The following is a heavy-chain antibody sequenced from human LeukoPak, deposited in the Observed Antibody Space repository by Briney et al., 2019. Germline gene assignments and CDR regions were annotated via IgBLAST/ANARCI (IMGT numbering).Heavy chain of an antibody. D-gene: IGHD2-21*01. CDR2: IYTSGST. CDR3: ARSIDSTRPYFDY. CDR1: GASISNYY. J-gene: IGHJ4*02. V-gene: IGHV4-4*07. Sequence: SEALSLTCTVSGASISNYYWTWIRQPAGKGLEWIGRIYTSGSTNYNPSLKSRVTISVDTSKNQFSLKLSSVTAADTAVYYCARSIDSTRPYFDYWGQGTLVTVSS.